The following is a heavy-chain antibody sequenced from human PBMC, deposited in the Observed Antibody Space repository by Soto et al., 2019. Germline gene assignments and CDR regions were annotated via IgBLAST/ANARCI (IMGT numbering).Heavy chain of an antibody. J-gene: IGHJ5*02. CDR2: IYHSGST. CDR3: ARDHLEGNWFDH. CDR1: GGSISSGGYS. Sequence: QLQLQESGSGLVRPSQTLSLTCAVSGGSISSGGYSWNWIRQPPGKGLEWIGYIYHSGSTLYNPSLKSRVSISVDKSKNKFSLKLRSVTAADTAVYYCARDHLEGNWFDHWGQGTLVTVSS. V-gene: IGHV4-30-2*01.